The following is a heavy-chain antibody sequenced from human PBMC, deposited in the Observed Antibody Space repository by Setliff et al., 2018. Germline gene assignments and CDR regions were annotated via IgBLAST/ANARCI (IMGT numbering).Heavy chain of an antibody. D-gene: IGHD6-19*01. CDR2: IYTSGST. CDR3: ARTRGSSGWLNWFDP. V-gene: IGHV4-61*02. CDR1: GGSVSSRNYY. Sequence: PSETLSLTCTVSGGSVSSRNYYWTWIRQPAGKGLEWIGRIYTSGSTDYDPSLKSRVTISVDTSKNQFSLKLSSVTAADTAVYYCARTRGSSGWLNWFDPWGQGTLGTV. J-gene: IGHJ5*02.